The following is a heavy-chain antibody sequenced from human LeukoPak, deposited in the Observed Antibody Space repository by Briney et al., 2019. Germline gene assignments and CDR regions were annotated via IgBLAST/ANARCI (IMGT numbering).Heavy chain of an antibody. J-gene: IGHJ4*02. CDR3: ARLRIAAAGPDY. V-gene: IGHV4-59*08. CDR2: IYYSGST. CDR1: GGSISSYY. D-gene: IGHD6-13*01. Sequence: SETLSLTCTVSGGSISSYYWSWIRQPAGKGLEWIGYIYYSGSTNYNPSLKSRVTISVDTSKNQFSLKLSSVTAADTAVYYCARLRIAAAGPDYWGQGTLVTVSS.